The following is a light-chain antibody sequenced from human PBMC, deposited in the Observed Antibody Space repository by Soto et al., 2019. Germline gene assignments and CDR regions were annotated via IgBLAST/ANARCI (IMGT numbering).Light chain of an antibody. CDR1: QSISSW. Sequence: DIQMTKSPSTLSASVGDRVTITCRASQSISSWLAWYQQKPGKAPKLLIYDASSLESGVPSRFSGSGSGTEFTLTISSLQPDDFATYYCQQYPKTFGQGTKVDIK. V-gene: IGKV1-5*01. CDR2: DAS. CDR3: QQYPKT. J-gene: IGKJ1*01.